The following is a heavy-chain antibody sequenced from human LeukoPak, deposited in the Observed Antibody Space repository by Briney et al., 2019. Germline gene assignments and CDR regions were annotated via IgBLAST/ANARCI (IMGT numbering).Heavy chain of an antibody. J-gene: IGHJ5*02. CDR1: GFTFSDYY. V-gene: IGHV3-66*01. CDR3: ARVAGQQLLNWFDP. CDR2: IYSGGST. Sequence: GGSLRLSCAASGFTFSDYYMTWVRQAPGKGLEWVSGIYSGGSTYYADSVKGRFTISRDNSKNTLYLQMNSLRVEDTAVYYCARVAGQQLLNWFDPWGQGTLVTVSS. D-gene: IGHD6-13*01.